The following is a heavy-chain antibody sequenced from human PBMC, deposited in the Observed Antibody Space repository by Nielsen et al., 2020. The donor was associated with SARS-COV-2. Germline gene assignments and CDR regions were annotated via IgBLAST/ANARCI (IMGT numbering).Heavy chain of an antibody. CDR3: ARPVYSASWFDP. Sequence: SETLSLTCTVSGGSISSYYWSWIRQPPGKGLEWIGYIYYSGSTNYNPSLKSRVTISVDTSKNQFSLKLSSVTAADTAVYYCARPVYSASWFDPWGQGTLVTVS. J-gene: IGHJ5*02. V-gene: IGHV4-59*08. D-gene: IGHD5-12*01. CDR1: GGSISSYY. CDR2: IYYSGST.